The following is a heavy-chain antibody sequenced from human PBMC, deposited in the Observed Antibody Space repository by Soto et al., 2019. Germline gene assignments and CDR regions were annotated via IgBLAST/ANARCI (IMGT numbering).Heavy chain of an antibody. V-gene: IGHV3-23*01. Sequence: GGSLRLSCAASGFTFSSYAMSWVRQAPGKGLEWVSAISGSGGSTYYADSVKGRFTISRDNSKNTLYLQMNSLRAEDTAVYYCARGITIFGVVIDYWGQGTLVTVSS. D-gene: IGHD3-3*01. J-gene: IGHJ4*02. CDR2: ISGSGGST. CDR3: ARGITIFGVVIDY. CDR1: GFTFSSYA.